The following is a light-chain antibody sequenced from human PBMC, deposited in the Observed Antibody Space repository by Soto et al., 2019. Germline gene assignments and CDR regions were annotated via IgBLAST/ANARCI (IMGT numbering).Light chain of an antibody. CDR1: QSISSW. V-gene: IGKV1-5*03. CDR2: KAS. Sequence: DIQMTQSPSTLSASVGDRVTITCRASQSISSWVAWYQQKPGKAPKLMIYKASSLESGGPSRFSASGSGTEFTLTNSSLQPDGFADYYCQQYDSDLTFGGGTKVEIK. CDR3: QQYDSDLT. J-gene: IGKJ4*02.